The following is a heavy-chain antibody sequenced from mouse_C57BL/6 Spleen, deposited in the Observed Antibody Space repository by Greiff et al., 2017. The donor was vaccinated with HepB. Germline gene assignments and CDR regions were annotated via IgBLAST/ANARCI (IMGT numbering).Heavy chain of an antibody. CDR3: AKRYDYDEGYAMDY. Sequence: QVQLKESGPGLVQPSQSLSITCTVSGFSLTSYGVHWVRQSPGKGLEWLGVIWRGGSTDYNAAFMSRLSITKDNSKSQVFFKMNSLQADDTAIYYCAKRYDYDEGYAMDYWGQGTSVTVSS. CDR1: GFSLTSYG. D-gene: IGHD2-4*01. V-gene: IGHV2-5*01. J-gene: IGHJ4*01. CDR2: IWRGGST.